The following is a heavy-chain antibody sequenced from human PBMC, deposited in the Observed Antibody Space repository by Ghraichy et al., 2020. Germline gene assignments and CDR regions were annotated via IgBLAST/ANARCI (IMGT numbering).Heavy chain of an antibody. V-gene: IGHV4-4*07. CDR3: AGDYPRSSALEVYGMDV. D-gene: IGHD2-2*01. CDR2: IYTSGST. Sequence: SETLSLTCTVSGGSISSYYWSWIRQPAGKGLEWIGRIYTSGSTNYNPSLKSRVTMAVDTSKNQSSLKLSSVTAADTAVYYCAGDYPRSSALEVYGMDVWGQGTTVTVSS. J-gene: IGHJ6*02. CDR1: GGSISSYY.